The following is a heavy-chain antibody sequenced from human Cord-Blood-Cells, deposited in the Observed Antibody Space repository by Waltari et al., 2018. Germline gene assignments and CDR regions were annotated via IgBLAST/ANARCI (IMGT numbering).Heavy chain of an antibody. Sequence: QVQLVQSGAEVKKPGSSVKVSCEASGGTFSSYAISWVRQAPGHGLEWMGGCIPIFSTANYAQKFECIVTITADKSTSTAYRELSSLRSEDTAVYYCAREKGGYSYGYDWFDPWGQGTLVTVSS. V-gene: IGHV1-69*06. CDR1: GGTFSSYA. CDR2: CIPIFSTA. J-gene: IGHJ5*02. D-gene: IGHD5-18*01. CDR3: AREKGGYSYGYDWFDP.